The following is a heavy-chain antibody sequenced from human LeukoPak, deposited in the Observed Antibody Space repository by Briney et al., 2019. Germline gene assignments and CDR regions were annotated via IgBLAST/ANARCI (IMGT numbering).Heavy chain of an antibody. J-gene: IGHJ4*02. CDR2: IYTSGST. V-gene: IGHV4-61*02. Sequence: SETLSLTCTVSGGSISSGSYYWSWIRQPAGKGLEWIGRIYTSGSTNYNPSLKSRVTMSVDTSKNQFSLKLSSVTAADTAVYYCARDLLHSFDYWGQGTLVTVSS. CDR1: GGSISSGSYY. CDR3: ARDLLHSFDY.